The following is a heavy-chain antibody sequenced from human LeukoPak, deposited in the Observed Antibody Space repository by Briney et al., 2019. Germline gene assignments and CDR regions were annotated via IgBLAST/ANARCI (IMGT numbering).Heavy chain of an antibody. D-gene: IGHD2-15*01. V-gene: IGHV3-7*01. CDR1: GFTFNSFW. CDR2: INQNGRET. CDR3: TRDEAAATN. Sequence: AGGSLRLSCAGSGFTFNSFWMSWVRQAPGKGPEWVANINQNGRETHYVDSVKGRYTISRDNAKSSLYLQRNSLRAEDTAVYYCTRDEAAATNWGQGALVIVS. J-gene: IGHJ4*02.